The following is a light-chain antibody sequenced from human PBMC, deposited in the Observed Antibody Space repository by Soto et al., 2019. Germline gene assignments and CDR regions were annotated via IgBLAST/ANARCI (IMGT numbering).Light chain of an antibody. CDR2: DVS. CDR3: SSYTSSSTL. V-gene: IGLV2-14*01. CDR1: SCDVGGYNY. J-gene: IGLJ2*01. Sequence: QSALTQPASVSGSPGQSITISCTGTSCDVGGYNYVSWYQQHPGKAPKLMIYDVSNRPSGVSNRFSGSKSGNTASLTISGLQAEDEADYYCSSYTSSSTLFGGGAKVTVL.